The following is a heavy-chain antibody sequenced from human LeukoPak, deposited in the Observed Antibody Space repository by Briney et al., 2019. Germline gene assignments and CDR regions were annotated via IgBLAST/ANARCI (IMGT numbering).Heavy chain of an antibody. V-gene: IGHV3-23*01. CDR2: ISNSGHST. J-gene: IGHJ4*02. CDR3: AKPVGLCSGGSCYWYFDF. D-gene: IGHD2-15*01. Sequence: GGSLRLSCAASGFTFSSYAMSWVRQAPGKGLEWVSSISNSGHSTYYADSVTGRFTISRDNSKNTLYMQMNSLRAEDTAVYYCAKPVGLCSGGSCYWYFDFWGLGTLVTVSA. CDR1: GFTFSSYA.